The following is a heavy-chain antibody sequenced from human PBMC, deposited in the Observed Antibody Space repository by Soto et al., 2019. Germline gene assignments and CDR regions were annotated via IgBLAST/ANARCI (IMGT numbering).Heavy chain of an antibody. V-gene: IGHV4-39*01. CDR1: GGSISSSSYY. J-gene: IGHJ6*03. CDR2: IYYSGST. Sequence: SETLSLTCTVSGGSISSSSYYWGWIRQPPGKGLEWIGSIYYSGSTYYNPSLKSRVTISVDTSKNQFSLKLSSVTAADTAVYYCASLKYSSGGTYYYYYYMDVWGKGTTVTVSS. CDR3: ASLKYSSGGTYYYYYYMDV. D-gene: IGHD6-19*01.